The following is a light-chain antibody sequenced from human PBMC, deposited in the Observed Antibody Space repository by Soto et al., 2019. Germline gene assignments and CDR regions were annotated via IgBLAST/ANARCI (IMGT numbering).Light chain of an antibody. CDR3: QPYHNLPIT. CDR2: DAS. V-gene: IGKV3D-15*01. Sequence: MVVNQSQTTLSVSPGERATFSCWASQSVSSNLPWYQQKPGQAPRLLIYDASTRATGIPARFSGSGSGTDFTLTISGLQSEDFAVYSCQPYHNLPITFGQGTRLEIK. CDR1: QSVSSN. J-gene: IGKJ5*01.